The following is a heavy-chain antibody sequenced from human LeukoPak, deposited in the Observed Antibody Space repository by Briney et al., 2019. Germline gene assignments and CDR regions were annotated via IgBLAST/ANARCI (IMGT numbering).Heavy chain of an antibody. CDR3: ARDRGGTGDFDY. J-gene: IGHJ4*02. CDR2: INADNGDT. D-gene: IGHD1-1*01. CDR1: GYTFTSNV. Sequence: ASVKVSCKASGYTFTSNVIHWVRRAPGQRLEWMGWINADNGDTKYSQKFQGRVTIARDTSASTAYMELSSLRLEDTAVYYCARDRGGTGDFDYWGQGTLVTVSS. V-gene: IGHV1-3*01.